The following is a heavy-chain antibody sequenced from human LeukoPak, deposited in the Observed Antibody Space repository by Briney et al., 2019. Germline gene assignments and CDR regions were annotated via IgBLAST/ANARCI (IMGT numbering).Heavy chain of an antibody. J-gene: IGHJ6*03. V-gene: IGHV4-4*07. CDR1: GGSISSAY. CDR2: IYSSVST. D-gene: IGHD3-10*01. CDR3: ARDSAPSLWFGSKGWYSYYYMDV. Sequence: PSGTLCLTCTVSGGSISSAYWSSIPDRAGAGLEWVGRIYSSVSTNYNPSLKSRVTMSVDTSKNQFALSLTSVTAADTAVYYSARDSAPSLWFGSKGWYSYYYMDVWGKGNTVTVSS.